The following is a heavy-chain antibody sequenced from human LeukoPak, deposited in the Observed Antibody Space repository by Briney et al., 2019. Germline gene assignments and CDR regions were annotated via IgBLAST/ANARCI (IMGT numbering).Heavy chain of an antibody. CDR1: GSSFSGCY. V-gene: IGHV4-34*01. Sequence: SETLSLTCEVYGSSFSGCYWCWYRQTPGKGLEWIGEIHPSGSTDYNPSLKSRVIISLDTSKNQFSLKVNSVTAADTAVYYCARGQDEAKSHHWGQGTLATVSS. CDR3: ARGQDEAKSHH. D-gene: IGHD4/OR15-4a*01. J-gene: IGHJ1*01. CDR2: IHPSGST.